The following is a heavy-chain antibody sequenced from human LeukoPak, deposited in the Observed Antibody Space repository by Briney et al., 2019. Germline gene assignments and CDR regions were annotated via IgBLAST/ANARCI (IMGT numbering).Heavy chain of an antibody. D-gene: IGHD3-3*01. CDR3: ARGRYDFWSGYYRQYYYGMDV. CDR1: GFTFSNYA. Sequence: GSLRLSCAASGFTFSNYAMSWVRQPPGKGLEWIGEINHSGSTNYNPSLKSRVTISVDTSKNQFSLKLSSVTAADTAVYYCARGRYDFWSGYYRQYYYGMDVWGQGTTVTVSS. CDR2: INHSGST. V-gene: IGHV4-34*01. J-gene: IGHJ6*02.